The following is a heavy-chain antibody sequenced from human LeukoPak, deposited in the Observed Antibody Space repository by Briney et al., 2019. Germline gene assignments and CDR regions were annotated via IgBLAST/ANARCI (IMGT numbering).Heavy chain of an antibody. V-gene: IGHV1-2*02. D-gene: IGHD3-10*01. CDR1: GYTFTGYY. CDR2: INPNSGGT. CDR3: GRITMVRGPAKRYYYYYYMDV. Sequence: ASVKVSCKASGYTFTGYYMHWVRQAPGQGLEWMGWINPNSGGTNYAQKFQGRVTMTRDTSISTAYMELSRLRSYDTAVYYCGRITMVRGPAKRYYYYYYMDVWGKGTTVTISS. J-gene: IGHJ6*03.